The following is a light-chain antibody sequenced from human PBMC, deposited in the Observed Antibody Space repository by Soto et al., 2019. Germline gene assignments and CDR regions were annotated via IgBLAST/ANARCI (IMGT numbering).Light chain of an antibody. J-gene: IGLJ1*01. CDR3: SSFTTSYFYV. V-gene: IGLV2-14*01. Sequence: QSALTQPASVSGSPGQSITISCTGSGSDIGAYNYVSWYQQHAGKAPKLLIHGVTRRPSGVSSRFSASKSAYTASLTISGLQAEDEANYYCSSFTTSYFYVFGPGTKVTVL. CDR1: GSDIGAYNY. CDR2: GVT.